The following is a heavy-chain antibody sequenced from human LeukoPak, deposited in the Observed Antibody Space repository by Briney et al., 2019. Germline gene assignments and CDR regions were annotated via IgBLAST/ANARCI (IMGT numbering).Heavy chain of an antibody. CDR3: ARLRAMAGHRGGFDF. CDR2: VYYTGNT. D-gene: IGHD6-19*01. J-gene: IGHJ3*01. Sequence: SETLSLTCAVSGDSISYHNYYWDWIRQPPGKGLEWIGTVYYTGNTYYNPSLKSRVAISVDTSKNQFYLQLTSMTAADTAVYYCARLRAMAGHRGGFDFWGRGTMVTVSS. CDR1: GDSISYHNYY. V-gene: IGHV4-39*01.